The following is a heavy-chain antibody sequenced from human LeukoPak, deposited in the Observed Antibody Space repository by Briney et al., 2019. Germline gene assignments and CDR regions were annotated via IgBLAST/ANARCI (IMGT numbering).Heavy chain of an antibody. D-gene: IGHD4-23*01. J-gene: IGHJ6*03. CDR3: ERANSQRSNYYDMDV. CDR1: GFTVSSND. CDR2: IYSGGSR. V-gene: IGHV3-53*01. Sequence: GGSLRLSCAASGFTVSSNDMSWVRQAPGKGLEWVSVIYSGGSRYYADSWKGRFTISRANYKTTLYLQLNSLRAEDTAVYYCERANSQRSNYYDMDVWGKGTPVTVSS.